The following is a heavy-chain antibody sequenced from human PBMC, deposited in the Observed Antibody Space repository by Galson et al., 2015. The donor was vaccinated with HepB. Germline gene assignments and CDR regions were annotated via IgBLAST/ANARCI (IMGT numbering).Heavy chain of an antibody. CDR1: GFTFSSYA. J-gene: IGHJ4*02. D-gene: IGHD6-19*01. Sequence: SLRLSCAASGFTFSSYAMHWVRQAPGKGLEWVAVISYDGSNKYYADSVKGRFTISRDNSKNTLYLQMNSLRAEDTAVYYCARTGRPRYSSGWYFDYWGQGTLVTVSS. V-gene: IGHV3-30-3*01. CDR3: ARTGRPRYSSGWYFDY. CDR2: ISYDGSNK.